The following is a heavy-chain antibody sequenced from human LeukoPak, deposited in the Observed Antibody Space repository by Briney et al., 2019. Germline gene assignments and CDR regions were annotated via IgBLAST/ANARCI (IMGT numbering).Heavy chain of an antibody. CDR3: AKGSSFLTGYLYYFDY. J-gene: IGHJ4*02. CDR1: GFSFSSYA. V-gene: IGHV3-23*01. Sequence: GGSLRLSCAASGFSFSSYAMSWVRQAPGKGLEWVSAISGSGGSTYYADFVKGRFTISRDNSKNTLYLQMNSLRAEDTAVYYCAKGSSFLTGYLYYFDYWGQGTLVTVSS. CDR2: ISGSGGST. D-gene: IGHD3-9*01.